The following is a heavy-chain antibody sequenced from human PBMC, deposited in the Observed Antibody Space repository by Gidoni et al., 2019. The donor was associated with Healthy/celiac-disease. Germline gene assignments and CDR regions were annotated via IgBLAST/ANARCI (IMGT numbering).Heavy chain of an antibody. D-gene: IGHD2-2*01. CDR3: ARDGADCSSTSCYWVDY. CDR1: GFTVSSNY. V-gene: IGHV3-53*02. CDR2: IYSGGST. J-gene: IGHJ4*02. Sequence: EVQLVETGEGLIQPGGSRRLSCAASGFTVSSNYMSWVRQAPGKGLEWVSVIYSGGSTYYADSVKGRFTISRDNSKNTLYLQMNSLRAEDTAVYYCARDGADCSSTSCYWVDYWGQGTLVTVSS.